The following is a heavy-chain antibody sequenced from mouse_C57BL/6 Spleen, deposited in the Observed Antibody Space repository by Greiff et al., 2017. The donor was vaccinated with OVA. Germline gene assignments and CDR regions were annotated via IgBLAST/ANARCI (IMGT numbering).Heavy chain of an antibody. Sequence: EVQGVESGGGLVKPGGSLKLSCAASGFTFSSYAMSWVRQTPEKRLEWVATISDGGSYTYYPDNVKGRFTISRDNAKNNLYLQMSHLKSEDTAMYYCARWYYGSSFYFDYWGQGTTLTVSS. D-gene: IGHD1-1*01. CDR3: ARWYYGSSFYFDY. J-gene: IGHJ2*01. CDR1: GFTFSSYA. V-gene: IGHV5-4*01. CDR2: ISDGGSYT.